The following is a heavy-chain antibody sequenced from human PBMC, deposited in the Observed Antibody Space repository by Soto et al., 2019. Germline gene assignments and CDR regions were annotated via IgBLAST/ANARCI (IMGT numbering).Heavy chain of an antibody. Sequence: AXSMRLSCAASGVPFNSYSMNWVRQAPGKGLEWVSSISSSSSYIYYADSVKGRFTISRDNAKNSLYLQMNSLRAEDTAVYYCASCYGSGSYKAYYYGMDVWGQGTTVTVS. CDR3: ASCYGSGSYKAYYYGMDV. J-gene: IGHJ6*02. V-gene: IGHV3-21*01. CDR1: GVPFNSYS. CDR2: ISSSSSYI. D-gene: IGHD3-10*01.